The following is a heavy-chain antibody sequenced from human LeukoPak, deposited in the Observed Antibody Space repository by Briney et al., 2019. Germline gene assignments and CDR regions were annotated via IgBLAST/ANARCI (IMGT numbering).Heavy chain of an antibody. CDR3: ARDYGGYGRFDF. J-gene: IGHJ4*02. CDR2: IYYTGGT. D-gene: IGHD5-12*01. Sequence: SETLSLTXTVSGGSISSANHYWNWIRQPPGKGLEWFGYIYYTGGTYYNPSLKSRVTISVDTSKNQFSLKLNSVTAADTAVYYCARDYGGYGRFDFWGPGTLVTVSS. V-gene: IGHV4-30-4*08. CDR1: GGSISSANHY.